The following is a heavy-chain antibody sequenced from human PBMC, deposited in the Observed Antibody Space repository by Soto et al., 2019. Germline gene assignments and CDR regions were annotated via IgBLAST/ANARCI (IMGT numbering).Heavy chain of an antibody. CDR2: IWYDGSNK. J-gene: IGHJ4*02. D-gene: IGHD2-15*01. Sequence: QVQLVESGGGVVQPGRALRLSCAASGFTFSSYGMHWVRQAPGQGLARVAVIWYDGSNKYYADSVKGRFTIDRDNSKNTLYLQRNSLRAEDTAVYYCARDRSVVAATREYYFDYWGQGTLVNVSS. V-gene: IGHV3-33*01. CDR3: ARDRSVVAATREYYFDY. CDR1: GFTFSSYG.